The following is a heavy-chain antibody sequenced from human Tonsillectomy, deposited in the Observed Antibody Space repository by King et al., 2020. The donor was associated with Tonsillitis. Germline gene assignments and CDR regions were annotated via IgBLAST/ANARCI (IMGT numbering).Heavy chain of an antibody. CDR3: AKVLALAATYFDY. D-gene: IGHD6-19*01. CDR1: GFTFSSYG. Sequence: QLVQSGGGVVQPGRPLRLSCAASGFTFSSYGMHWVRQAPGKGLEWVAGISYDGSNKYYADSVKGRFTISRDNSKNTLYLQMNSLRAEDTAVYYCAKVLALAATYFDYWGQGTLVTVSS. J-gene: IGHJ4*02. CDR2: ISYDGSNK. V-gene: IGHV3-30*18.